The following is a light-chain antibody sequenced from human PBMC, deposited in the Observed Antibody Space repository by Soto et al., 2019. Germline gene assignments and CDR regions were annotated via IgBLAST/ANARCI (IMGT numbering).Light chain of an antibody. Sequence: QSVLTQPASVSGSRGQSITISCTGTTSDVGGYDYVSWYQQHPGKAPKLMIYDVSHRPSGVSNRFSGSKSGNTASLIISALQAEDEADYYCTSYTSNNTLWVFGGWTKVTVL. CDR1: TSDVGGYDY. J-gene: IGLJ3*02. V-gene: IGLV2-14*03. CDR2: DVS. CDR3: TSYTSNNTLWV.